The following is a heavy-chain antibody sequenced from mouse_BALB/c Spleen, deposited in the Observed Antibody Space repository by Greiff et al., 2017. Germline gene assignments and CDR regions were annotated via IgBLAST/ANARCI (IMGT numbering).Heavy chain of an antibody. CDR1: GYTFTDYA. J-gene: IGHJ4*01. D-gene: IGHD3-3*01. Sequence: VQLQQSGAELVRPGVSVKISCKGSGYTFTDYAMHWVKQSHAKSLEWIGVISTYYGDASYNQKFKGKATMTVDKSSSTAYMELARLTSEDSAIYYCARRGAGPYAMDYWGQGTSVTVSS. CDR2: ISTYYGDA. V-gene: IGHV1S137*01. CDR3: ARRGAGPYAMDY.